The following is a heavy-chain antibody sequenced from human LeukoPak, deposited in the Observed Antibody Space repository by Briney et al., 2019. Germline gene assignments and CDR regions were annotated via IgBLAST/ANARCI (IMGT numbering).Heavy chain of an antibody. Sequence: PGGSLRLSCAASGLTLSSYDMHWVRQSTGQGLEWVSAIGPGGETYYSGSVKGRFTISREMAKNSFYLQMNSLTAGDTAVYYCAMGRRDGYNFPFDSWGQGTLVTVSS. CDR2: IGPGGET. CDR1: GLTLSSYD. CDR3: AMGRRDGYNFPFDS. D-gene: IGHD5-24*01. J-gene: IGHJ4*02. V-gene: IGHV3-13*01.